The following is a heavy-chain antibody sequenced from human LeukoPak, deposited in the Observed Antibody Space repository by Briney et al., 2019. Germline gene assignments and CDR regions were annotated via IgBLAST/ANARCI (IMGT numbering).Heavy chain of an antibody. CDR1: GFTFSSYW. V-gene: IGHV4-34*01. CDR3: ARSITMVRHWFDP. D-gene: IGHD3-10*01. CDR2: INHSGST. Sequence: GSLRLSCAASGFTFSSYWMSWARQPPGKGLEWIGEINHSGSTNYNPSLKSRVTISVDTSKNQFSLKLSSVTAADTAVYYCARSITMVRHWFDPWGQGTLVTVSS. J-gene: IGHJ5*02.